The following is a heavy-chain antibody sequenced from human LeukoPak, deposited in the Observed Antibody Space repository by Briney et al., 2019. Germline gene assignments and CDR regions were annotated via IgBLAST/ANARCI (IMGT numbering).Heavy chain of an antibody. CDR2: ISADIGNT. Sequence: AAVTVSCKGSGYTFPDYGISWVRQAPGQGLEWMGWISADIGNTNYAQRFHGRVTMTRDRSTRTVYMELKRLTADETAGCYCARGRLGYFSFGSCFLFYTWGQGALVTVSS. J-gene: IGHJ5*02. V-gene: IGHV1-18*01. CDR1: GYTFPDYG. CDR3: ARGRLGYFSFGSCFLFYT. D-gene: IGHD2-15*01.